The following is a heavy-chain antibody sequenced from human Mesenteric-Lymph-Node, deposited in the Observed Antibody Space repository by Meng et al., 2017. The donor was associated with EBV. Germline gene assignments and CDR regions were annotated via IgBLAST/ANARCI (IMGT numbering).Heavy chain of an antibody. V-gene: IGHV3-13*01. D-gene: IGHD3-3*02. J-gene: IGHJ4*02. CDR2: IGAAGDT. CDR1: GFAFSSYD. Sequence: EWHLGGLGGGLVHPGGSLRLSCAASGFAFSSYDMHWVRQVPGKGLEWVSAIGAAGDTYYPDSMKGRFTISRENAKNSFYLQMNSLRTGDTAIYYCARGGVSNLDYWGQGTLVTVSS. CDR3: ARGGVSNLDY.